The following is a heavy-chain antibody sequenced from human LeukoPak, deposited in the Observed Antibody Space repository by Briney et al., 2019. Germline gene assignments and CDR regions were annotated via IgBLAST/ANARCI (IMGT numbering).Heavy chain of an antibody. D-gene: IGHD4-17*01. J-gene: IGHJ4*02. CDR1: GYTFTSYG. CDR2: ISAYNGNA. Sequence: ASVKVSCKASGYTFTSYGISWVRQAPGQGLEWMGWISAYNGNANYAQKLQGRVTMTTDTSTSTAYMELRSLRSDDTAVYYCARDRVTTSEDPTDYWGQGTLVTVSS. CDR3: ARDRVTTSEDPTDY. V-gene: IGHV1-18*01.